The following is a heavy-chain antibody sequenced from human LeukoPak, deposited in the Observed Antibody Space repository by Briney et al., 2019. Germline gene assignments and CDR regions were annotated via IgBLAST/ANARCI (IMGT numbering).Heavy chain of an antibody. J-gene: IGHJ5*02. CDR3: ARQNNTYHHYNLGWFDP. CDR1: GDTFSSNSAA. Sequence: SQTLSLTCAISGDTFSSNSAAWNWIRQSPSRGLEWLVRTYYRSKWYNDYAVSVKSRITINPDTSKNQFSLQLSSVTPEDTAVYYCARQNNTYHHYNLGWFDPWGQGALVTVSS. V-gene: IGHV6-1*01. CDR2: TYYRSKWYN. D-gene: IGHD5-24*01.